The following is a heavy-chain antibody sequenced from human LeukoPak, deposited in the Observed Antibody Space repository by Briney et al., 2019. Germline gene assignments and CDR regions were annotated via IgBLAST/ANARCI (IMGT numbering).Heavy chain of an antibody. D-gene: IGHD3-22*01. CDR1: GFTFSSYA. CDR3: AKYVWTHYYDSSGGYYFDY. J-gene: IGHJ4*02. CDR2: ISYDGSNK. Sequence: GRSLRLSCAASGFTFSSYAMHWVRQAPGKGLEWVAVISYDGSNKYYADSVKGRFTISRDNSKNTLYLQMNSLRAEDTAVYYCAKYVWTHYYDSSGGYYFDYWGQGTLVTVSS. V-gene: IGHV3-30-3*02.